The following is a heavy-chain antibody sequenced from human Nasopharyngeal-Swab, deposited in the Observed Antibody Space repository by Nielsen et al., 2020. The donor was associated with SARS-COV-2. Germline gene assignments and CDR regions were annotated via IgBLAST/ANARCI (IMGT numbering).Heavy chain of an antibody. J-gene: IGHJ3*02. Sequence: GESLKISCAASGFTVSSNYMSWVRQAPGKGLEWVSVIYSGGSTYYADSVKGGFTISRDNSKNTLYLQMNSLRAEDTAVYYCAREGRYYDFWSGYYSPSHSDAFDIWGQGTMVTVSS. CDR1: GFTVSSNY. CDR3: AREGRYYDFWSGYYSPSHSDAFDI. V-gene: IGHV3-66*01. CDR2: IYSGGST. D-gene: IGHD3-3*01.